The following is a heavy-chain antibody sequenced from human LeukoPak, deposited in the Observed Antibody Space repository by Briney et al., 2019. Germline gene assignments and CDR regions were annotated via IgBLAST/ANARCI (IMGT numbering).Heavy chain of an antibody. V-gene: IGHV4-61*02. CDR3: ARDRTTGDLDY. CDR2: IYTSGST. CDR1: GGSISSGSYY. J-gene: IGHJ4*02. D-gene: IGHD7-27*01. Sequence: PSETLSLTCTVSGGSISSGSYYWSWIRQPAGKGLEWIGRIYTSGSTNYNPSLKSRVTMSVDTSKNQFSLKLSSVTAADTAVYYCARDRTTGDLDYWGQGTLVTVSS.